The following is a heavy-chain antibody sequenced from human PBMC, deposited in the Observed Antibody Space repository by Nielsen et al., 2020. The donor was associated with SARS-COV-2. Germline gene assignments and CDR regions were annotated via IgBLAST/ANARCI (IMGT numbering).Heavy chain of an antibody. CDR2: ISYDGSNK. V-gene: IGHV3-30-3*01. D-gene: IGHD6-6*01. CDR3: ARDRFSIVAFDY. CDR1: GFTFSSYA. Sequence: GESLKISCAASGFTFSSYAMHWVRQAPGKGLEWVAVISYDGSNKYYADSVKGRFTISRDNSKNTLYLQMNSLRAEDTAVYYCARDRFSIVAFDYWGQGTLVTVSS. J-gene: IGHJ4*02.